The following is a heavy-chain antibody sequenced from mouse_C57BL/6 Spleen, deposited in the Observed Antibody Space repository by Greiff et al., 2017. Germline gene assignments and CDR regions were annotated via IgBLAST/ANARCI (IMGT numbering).Heavy chain of an antibody. CDR1: GYSITSGYY. V-gene: IGHV3-6*01. Sequence: EVQLQQSGPGLVKPSQSLSLTCSVTGYSITSGYYRNWIRQFPGNKLEWMGYISYDGSNNYNPSLKNRISITRDTSKNQFFLKLNSVTTEDTATYYCARDHSNSYAMDYWGQGTSVTVSS. J-gene: IGHJ4*01. D-gene: IGHD2-5*01. CDR2: ISYDGSN. CDR3: ARDHSNSYAMDY.